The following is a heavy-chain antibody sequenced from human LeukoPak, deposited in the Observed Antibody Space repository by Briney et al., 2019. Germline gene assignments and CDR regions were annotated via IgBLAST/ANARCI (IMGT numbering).Heavy chain of an antibody. J-gene: IGHJ6*02. CDR2: IYYSGST. CDR3: ARDLIVVVSYGMDV. Sequence: SETLSLTCTVSGGSISSGGYYWSWIRQHPGKGLEWIGYIYYSGSTYYNPSLKSRVTISVDTSKNQFSLKLSSVTAADTAVYHCARDLIVVVSYGMDVWGQGTTVTVSS. V-gene: IGHV4-31*03. CDR1: GGSISSGGYY. D-gene: IGHD3-22*01.